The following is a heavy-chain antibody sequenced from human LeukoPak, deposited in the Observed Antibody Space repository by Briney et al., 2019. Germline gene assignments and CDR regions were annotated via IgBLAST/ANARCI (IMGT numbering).Heavy chain of an antibody. CDR3: ARDNTVTTCFDY. J-gene: IGHJ4*02. D-gene: IGHD4-17*01. Sequence: GRSLRLSCAASGFTFDDYAMHWVRQAPGRGLEWVAAISYDGSNKYYADSVKGRFTISRDNSKNTLYLQMNSLRAEDTAVYYCARDNTVTTCFDYWGQGTLVTVSS. CDR2: ISYDGSNK. CDR1: GFTFDDYA. V-gene: IGHV3-30-3*01.